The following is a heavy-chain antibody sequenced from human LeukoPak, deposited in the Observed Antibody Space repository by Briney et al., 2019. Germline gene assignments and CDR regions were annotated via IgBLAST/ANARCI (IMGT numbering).Heavy chain of an antibody. CDR1: RFTFLNYA. V-gene: IGHV3-30*14. CDR3: ARGYHHFDGSGYFDM. CDR2: ISYDGRNE. J-gene: IGHJ4*02. Sequence: GRSLRLSCAASRFTFLNYAVNWVRQAPGKGLEWVAIISYDGRNEYYAESVEGRFTISRDTSRNMISLQMNSLRPEDTAVYYCARGYHHFDGSGYFDMWGQGTLVTVSS. D-gene: IGHD3-22*01.